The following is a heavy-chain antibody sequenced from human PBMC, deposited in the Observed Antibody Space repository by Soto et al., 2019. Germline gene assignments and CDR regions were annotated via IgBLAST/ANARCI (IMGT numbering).Heavy chain of an antibody. CDR2: IIPIFGTA. CDR3: VRGGTIDYYYGMDV. V-gene: IGHV1-69*06. Sequence: QVQLVQSGAEVKKPGSSVKVSCKASGGTCSSYAISWVRQAPGQGLEWMGGIIPIFGTANYAQKFQGRVTITADKSTSTAYMELSSLRSEDMAVYYCVRGGTIDYYYGMDVWGQGTTVTVSS. J-gene: IGHJ6*02. CDR1: GGTCSSYA. D-gene: IGHD3-3*01.